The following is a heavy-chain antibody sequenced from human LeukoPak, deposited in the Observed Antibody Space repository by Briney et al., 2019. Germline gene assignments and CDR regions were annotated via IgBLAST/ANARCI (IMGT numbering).Heavy chain of an antibody. CDR1: GFTFGSYA. D-gene: IGHD1-26*01. CDR2: ISASGGTI. Sequence: GGSLRLSCAASGFTFGSYAMSWVRQAPGKGLEWVSSISASGGTIYYADSVKGRFIISRDNSKNTLFLQMKSLRVEHTAIYYCAKGANSDTRYYFDYWGQGSLVTVSS. V-gene: IGHV3-23*01. CDR3: AKGANSDTRYYFDY. J-gene: IGHJ4*02.